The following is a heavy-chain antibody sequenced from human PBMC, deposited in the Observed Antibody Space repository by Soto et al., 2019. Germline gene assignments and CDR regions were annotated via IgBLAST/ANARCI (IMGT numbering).Heavy chain of an antibody. Sequence: SVKVSCKASGGTFSSYAISWVRQAPGQGLEWMGGIIPIFGTANYAQKFQGRVTITADESTSTAYMELSSLRSEDAAVYYCARVRDGYNMDFDYWGQGTLVTVSS. D-gene: IGHD5-12*01. CDR1: GGTFSSYA. CDR3: ARVRDGYNMDFDY. J-gene: IGHJ4*02. CDR2: IIPIFGTA. V-gene: IGHV1-69*13.